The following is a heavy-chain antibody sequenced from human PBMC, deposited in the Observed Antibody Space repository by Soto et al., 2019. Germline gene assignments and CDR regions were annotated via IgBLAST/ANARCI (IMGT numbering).Heavy chain of an antibody. CDR1: GGTFSSYA. V-gene: IGHV1-69*01. CDR3: ARNHGSLVPAATGGYFYYGLDV. J-gene: IGHJ6*02. Sequence: QVQLVQSGAEVKKPGSSVKVSCKASGGTFSSYALSWVRQAPEQGLEWMGGIIPSFATANYAQKFQGRVTITADESTSTGYMEVSSLRSEDTAVYYCARNHGSLVPAATGGYFYYGLDVWGQGTTVIVSS. D-gene: IGHD2-2*01. CDR2: IIPSFATA.